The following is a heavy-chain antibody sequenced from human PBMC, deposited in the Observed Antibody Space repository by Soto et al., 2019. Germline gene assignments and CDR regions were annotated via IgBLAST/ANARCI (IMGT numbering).Heavy chain of an antibody. J-gene: IGHJ5*02. D-gene: IGHD3-22*01. V-gene: IGHV2-5*02. CDR2: IYWDDDK. Sequence: SGPTLVNPTQTLTLTCTFSGFSLSTSGVGVGWIRQPPGKALEWLALIYWDDDKRYSPSLKSRLTITKDTSKNQVVLTMTNMAPVDTPTFYCARSLIGYYYDSSGSNWFDPWGQGTLVTVSS. CDR1: GFSLSTSGVG. CDR3: ARSLIGYYYDSSGSNWFDP.